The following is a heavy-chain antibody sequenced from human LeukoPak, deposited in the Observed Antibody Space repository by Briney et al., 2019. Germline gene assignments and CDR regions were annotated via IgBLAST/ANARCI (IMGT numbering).Heavy chain of an antibody. CDR1: GYTFTGYY. CDR2: INPHTGGT. V-gene: IGHV1-2*02. D-gene: IGHD3-22*01. Sequence: ASVKVSCKASGYTFTGYYMHWVRQAPGQGLEWMGWINPHTGGTNYAQKFQGRVTMTTDTSTSTAYMELRSLRSDDTAVYYCARVRVGYYDSSGYPYWYFDLWGRGTLVTVSS. CDR3: ARVRVGYYDSSGYPYWYFDL. J-gene: IGHJ2*01.